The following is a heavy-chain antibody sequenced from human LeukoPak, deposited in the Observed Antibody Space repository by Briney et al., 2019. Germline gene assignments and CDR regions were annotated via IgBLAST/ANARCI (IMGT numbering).Heavy chain of an antibody. CDR2: ISNDGGGT. Sequence: PGGSLTPSCALSGFIFNNDGLIWVRQAAGKGLEWVSAISNDGGGTNDADFVEGRFTISRDNSKNTLFLQMNSLRAEGAALYYCAKGSSGYFVDLWGQGTLVTVSS. D-gene: IGHD3-22*01. CDR1: GFIFNNDG. V-gene: IGHV3-23*01. CDR3: AKGSSGYFVDL. J-gene: IGHJ5*02.